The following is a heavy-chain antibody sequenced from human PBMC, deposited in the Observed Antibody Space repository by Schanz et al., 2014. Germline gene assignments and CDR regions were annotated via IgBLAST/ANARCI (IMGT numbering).Heavy chain of an antibody. CDR2: INAGTGNT. D-gene: IGHD6-13*01. V-gene: IGHV1-3*01. CDR1: GYSFTPFP. CDR3: ARSGSSNWYCFDY. J-gene: IGHJ4*02. Sequence: QVQLVQSGAEVKKPGASVKVSCTASGYSFTPFPIHWVRQAPGQRLEWMGWINAGTGNTEYSQKCQGRVTITRDTLASTAYMEVSSLRSEDTAVYYCARSGSSNWYCFDYWGQGTLVTVSS.